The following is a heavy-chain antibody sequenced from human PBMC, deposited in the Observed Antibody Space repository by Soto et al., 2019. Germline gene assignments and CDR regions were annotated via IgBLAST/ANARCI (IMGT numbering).Heavy chain of an antibody. Sequence: SVRVSCKASGGTFSSYAISWVRQAPGQGLEWMGGIIPIFGTANYAQKFQGRVTITADESTSTAYMELSSLRSEDTAVYYCARDPAHYYGSGSIIRKSAGAFDIWGQGTLVS. CDR3: ARDPAHYYGSGSIIRKSAGAFDI. V-gene: IGHV1-69*13. D-gene: IGHD3-10*01. CDR1: GGTFSSYA. J-gene: IGHJ3*02. CDR2: IIPIFGTA.